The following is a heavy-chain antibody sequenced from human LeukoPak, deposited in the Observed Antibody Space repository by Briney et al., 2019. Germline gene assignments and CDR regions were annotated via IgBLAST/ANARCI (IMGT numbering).Heavy chain of an antibody. CDR3: ARYSIAADSGLSY. CDR2: INAGNGNT. J-gene: IGHJ4*02. V-gene: IGHV1-3*01. CDR1: GYTFTSYA. D-gene: IGHD6-13*01. Sequence: ASVKVSCKASGYTFTSYAMHWVRQAPGQRLEWMGWINAGNGNTKYSQKFQGRVTITRDTSASTAYMELSSLRSEDTAVYYCARYSIAADSGLSYWGQGTLVTVSS.